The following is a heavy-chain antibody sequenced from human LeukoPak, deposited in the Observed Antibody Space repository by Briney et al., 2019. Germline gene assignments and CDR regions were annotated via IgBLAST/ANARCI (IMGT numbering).Heavy chain of an antibody. CDR3: ARGRCTGGSCYSNFEY. J-gene: IGHJ4*02. CDR2: ISSSGSTM. CDR1: GFIFSTYE. V-gene: IGHV3-48*03. D-gene: IGHD2-15*01. Sequence: GGSLRLSCAASGFIFSTYEMNWVRQAPGKGLEWVSYISSSGSTMYYADSVKGRFTISRDSAKNSLFLQMNSLKGEDTAVYYCARGRCTGGSCYSNFEYWGQGTLVTVS.